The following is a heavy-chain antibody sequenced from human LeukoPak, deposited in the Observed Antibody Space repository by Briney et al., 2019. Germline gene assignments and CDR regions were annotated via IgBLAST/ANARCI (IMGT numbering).Heavy chain of an antibody. D-gene: IGHD3-22*01. CDR2: ISGSGGST. CDR3: AKDGVLYYYDSSDYDYEYCYYYMDV. CDR1: GFTFSSYS. V-gene: IGHV3-23*01. Sequence: GGSLRLFCAASGFTFSSYSMSWARQAPGKGLEWVSGISGSGGSTYYADSVKGRFTISRDNSKNTLYLQMNSLRAEDTAVYYCAKDGVLYYYDSSDYDYEYCYYYMDVWGKGTTVTVSS. J-gene: IGHJ6*03.